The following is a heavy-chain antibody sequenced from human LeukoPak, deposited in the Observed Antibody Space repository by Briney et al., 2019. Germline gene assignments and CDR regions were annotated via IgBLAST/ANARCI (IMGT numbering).Heavy chain of an antibody. CDR3: ARDSWDYDSSGYYRYYYYGMDV. Sequence: ASVKVSCKASGYTFTGYYMHWVRQAPGQGLEWMGWINPNSGGTNYAQKFQGRVTMTRDTSISTAYMELSRLRSDDTAVYYCARDSWDYDSSGYYRYYYYGMDVWGQGPRSPSP. CDR2: INPNSGGT. V-gene: IGHV1-2*02. D-gene: IGHD3-22*01. J-gene: IGHJ6*02. CDR1: GYTFTGYY.